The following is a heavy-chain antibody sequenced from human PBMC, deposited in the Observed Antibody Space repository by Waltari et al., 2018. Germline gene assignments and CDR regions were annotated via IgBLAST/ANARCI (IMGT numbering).Heavy chain of an antibody. CDR1: GGSISSYS. D-gene: IGHD4-4*01. CDR2: IYYSGAA. V-gene: IGHV4-59*13. CDR3: ARGGSTITFSTRMDV. Sequence: QVQLQESGPGLVKPSETLSLSCNVAGGSISSYSWSWDRQPPGKGLEWIGYIYYSGAANYNPSLKSRVTISVTTSTNQFFLNVSSVTAADTAVYYCARGGSTITFSTRMDVWGKGTTVTVSS. J-gene: IGHJ6*04.